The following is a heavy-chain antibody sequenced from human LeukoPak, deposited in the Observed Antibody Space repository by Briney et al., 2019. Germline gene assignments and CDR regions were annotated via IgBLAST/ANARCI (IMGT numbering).Heavy chain of an antibody. CDR3: ARGMGNTIFGVVIIGLNY. CDR1: GFTFDDYA. CDR2: ISWNSGSI. J-gene: IGHJ4*02. D-gene: IGHD3-3*01. Sequence: GGSLRLSCAASGFTFDDYAMHWVRQAPGKGLEWVSGISWNSGSIGYADSVKGRFTISRDNAKNSLYLQMNSLRAEDTAVYYCARGMGNTIFGVVIIGLNYWGQGTLVTVSS. V-gene: IGHV3-9*01.